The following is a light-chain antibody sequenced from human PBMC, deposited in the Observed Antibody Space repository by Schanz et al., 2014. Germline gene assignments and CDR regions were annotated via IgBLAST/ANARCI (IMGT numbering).Light chain of an antibody. CDR1: QSISSSY. J-gene: IGKJ1*01. CDR3: QKYNSAPWT. V-gene: IGKV3D-20*02. Sequence: EIVLTQSPATLSLSPGERATLSCRASQSISSSYLAWYQQKPGQAPRLLIYAASSRAAGIPDRFSGSGSGTDFTLTISRLEPEDVATYYCQKYNSAPWTFGQGTKVEIK. CDR2: AAS.